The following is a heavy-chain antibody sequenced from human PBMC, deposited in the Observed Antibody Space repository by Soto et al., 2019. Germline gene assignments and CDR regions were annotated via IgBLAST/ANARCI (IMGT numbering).Heavy chain of an antibody. D-gene: IGHD5-12*01. J-gene: IGHJ4*02. CDR3: SYSGYDGAPFDY. V-gene: IGHV4-59*01. Sequence: SVTLSLTCPVSGGSISSYYWSWIRQPPGKGLEWIGYIYYSGSTNYNPSLKSRVTISVDTSKNQFSLKLSSVTAADTAVYYCSYSGYDGAPFDYWGQGTLVTVSS. CDR2: IYYSGST. CDR1: GGSISSYY.